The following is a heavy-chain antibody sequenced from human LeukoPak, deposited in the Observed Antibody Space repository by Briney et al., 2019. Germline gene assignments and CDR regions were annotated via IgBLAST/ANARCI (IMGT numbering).Heavy chain of an antibody. CDR3: ARAIVATFATDY. J-gene: IGHJ4*01. CDR1: GYTFTDYY. V-gene: IGHV1-2*02. CDR2: INPNSGGT. D-gene: IGHD5-12*01. Sequence: GASGKLSCKPSGYTFTDYYLDWGRQAPGQGLGWMGWINPNSGGTSYAQKFQGRVTMTRDTSINTAYMELSRLRSDDTAVYYCARAIVATFATDYWGHGTLVTVSS.